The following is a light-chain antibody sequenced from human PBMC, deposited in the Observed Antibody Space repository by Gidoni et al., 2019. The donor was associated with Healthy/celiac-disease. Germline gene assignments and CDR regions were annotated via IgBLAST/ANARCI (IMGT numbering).Light chain of an antibody. J-gene: IGLJ3*02. CDR2: SNN. CDR1: SSNIGSNT. CDR3: AAWDDSLNGPV. V-gene: IGLV1-44*01. Sequence: QSVLTQPPSASGTPGQGVTIPCSGSSSNIGSNTVHWYQHLPGTAPKLLIYSNNQRPSGVPDRFSGSKSGTSASLAISGLQSEDEADYYCAAWDDSLNGPVFGGGTKLTVL.